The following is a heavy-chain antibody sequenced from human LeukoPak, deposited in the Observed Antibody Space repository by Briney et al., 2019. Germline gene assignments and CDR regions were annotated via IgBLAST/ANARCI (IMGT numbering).Heavy chain of an antibody. J-gene: IGHJ4*02. V-gene: IGHV1-18*01. CDR3: AREVAYYFDY. CDR1: GYTLSNYD. CDR2: ISVYNGNT. Sequence: ASVKVSCKASGYTLSNYDISWVRQAPGQGLEWMGWISVYNGNTNYAQKFQGRVTMTTDTSTSTAYMELRSLRSDDTAVYYCAREVAYYFDYWGQGTLVTVSS. D-gene: IGHD2-15*01.